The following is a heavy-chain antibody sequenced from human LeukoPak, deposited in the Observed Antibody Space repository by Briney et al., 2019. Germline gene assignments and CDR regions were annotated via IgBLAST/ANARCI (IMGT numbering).Heavy chain of an antibody. J-gene: IGHJ4*02. D-gene: IGHD3-10*01. V-gene: IGHV4-34*01. CDR1: GGSFTGYS. Sequence: PSETLSLTCAVSGGSFTGYSWSWIRQPPGKGLEWIGEVDQSGSTNYNPSLKSRITISIDTSKNQFSLRLSSVTAADTAVYYCGRARKWYYGSGSYYPYYFDYWGQGTLVTVSS. CDR3: GRARKWYYGSGSYYPYYFDY. CDR2: VDQSGST.